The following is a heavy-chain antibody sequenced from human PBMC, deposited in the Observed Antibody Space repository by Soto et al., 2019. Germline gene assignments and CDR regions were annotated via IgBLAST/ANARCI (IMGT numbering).Heavy chain of an antibody. Sequence: QVQLVQSGAEVKKPGASVKVSCKASGYTFTSFGISWVRQAPGQGLEWMGWISVYNGDTNYVQKFQGRVTITADKSTSTAYMELSSLRSEDTAVYYCASGAKGYSSSWYAFDYWGQGTLVTVSS. CDR2: ISVYNGDT. J-gene: IGHJ4*02. D-gene: IGHD6-13*01. V-gene: IGHV1-18*04. CDR1: GYTFTSFG. CDR3: ASGAKGYSSSWYAFDY.